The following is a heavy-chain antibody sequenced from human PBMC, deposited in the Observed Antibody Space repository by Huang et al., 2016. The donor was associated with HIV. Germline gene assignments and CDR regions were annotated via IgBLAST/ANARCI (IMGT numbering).Heavy chain of an antibody. J-gene: IGHJ4*02. Sequence: QVQLVQSGAEVKKPGASVKVSCKASGYTFTSYGISWVRQAHGQGLEWMGGSSAYNGHTNYAKKLKGRVTMTTETSTSTAYMERRSPRSDDTAVYYCARDRGAVAGTSPGYWGQGTLVTVSS. CDR2: SSAYNGHT. D-gene: IGHD6-19*01. CDR3: ARDRGAVAGTSPGY. V-gene: IGHV1-18*01. CDR1: GYTFTSYG.